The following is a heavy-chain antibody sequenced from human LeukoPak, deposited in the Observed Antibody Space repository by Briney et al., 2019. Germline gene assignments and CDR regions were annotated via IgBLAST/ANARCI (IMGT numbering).Heavy chain of an antibody. V-gene: IGHV1-2*02. CDR3: ARDAKRDGYNSAFDY. CDR1: GYTFSGYY. J-gene: IGHJ4*02. D-gene: IGHD5-24*01. Sequence: ASVKASCKASGYTFSGYYMHWVRQAPGQGLEWMGWINPNSGGTNYAQKFQGRVTMTRDTSISTAYMELSRLRSDDTAVYYCARDAKRDGYNSAFDYWGQGTLVTVSS. CDR2: INPNSGGT.